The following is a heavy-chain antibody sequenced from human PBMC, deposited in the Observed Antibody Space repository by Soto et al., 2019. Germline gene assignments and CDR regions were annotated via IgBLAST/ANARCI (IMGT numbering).Heavy chain of an antibody. J-gene: IGHJ4*02. Sequence: PGGSLRLSCGASGFTFSGYWMSWVRQAPGKGLEWVADIKHDGSVQYYVDSVKGRFTISRDNAKKLLYLQMNGLGAEDTALYYCARAPYSNAWYRFDLWGQGTLVTVAS. D-gene: IGHD4-4*01. CDR3: ARAPYSNAWYRFDL. V-gene: IGHV3-7*03. CDR1: GFTFSGYW. CDR2: IKHDGSVQ.